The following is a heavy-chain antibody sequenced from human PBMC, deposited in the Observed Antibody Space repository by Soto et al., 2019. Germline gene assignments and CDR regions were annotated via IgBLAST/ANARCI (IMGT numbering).Heavy chain of an antibody. CDR3: ARDRSGIISRYYYYYYMDV. D-gene: IGHD1-26*01. V-gene: IGHV3-21*01. CDR1: GFTFSSYS. Sequence: PGGSLRLSCSASGFTFSSYSMNWVRQAPGKGLEWVSSISSSSSYIYYADSVKGRFTISRDNAKNSLYLQMNSLRAEDTAVYYCARDRSGIISRYYYYYYMDVWGKGTTVTVSS. J-gene: IGHJ6*03. CDR2: ISSSSSYI.